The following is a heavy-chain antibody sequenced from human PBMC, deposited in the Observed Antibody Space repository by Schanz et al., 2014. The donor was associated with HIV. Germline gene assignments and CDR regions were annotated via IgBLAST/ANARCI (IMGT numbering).Heavy chain of an antibody. D-gene: IGHD6-19*01. CDR1: GFTFSDYS. J-gene: IGHJ4*02. CDR2: MRGSDDST. Sequence: EVQLLASGGGLVKPGGSLRLSCEVSGFTFSDYSMNWVRQAPGKGLEWVSGMRGSDDSTFYADSVKGRFTISRDNSKNTLYFQMNSLRAEDTAIYYCAKTSYGWYFDYWGQGTLVTVSS. CDR3: AKTSYGWYFDY. V-gene: IGHV3-23*01.